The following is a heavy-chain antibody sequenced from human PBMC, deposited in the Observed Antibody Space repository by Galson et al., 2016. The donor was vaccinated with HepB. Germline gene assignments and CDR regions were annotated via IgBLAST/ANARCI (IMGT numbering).Heavy chain of an antibody. Sequence: ETLSLTCTVSGDSISSTSNYWGWIRQPPGQGLEWIGSINYSGSTYYNPSLKSRVTMSADTSENQFSLKLSSVTAADTAVYYCARHVLGYCSTLSCTSNNFDYWGQGTLVPVTS. V-gene: IGHV4-39*01. J-gene: IGHJ4*02. CDR1: GDSISSTSNY. CDR3: ARHVLGYCSTLSCTSNNFDY. CDR2: INYSGST. D-gene: IGHD2-2*01.